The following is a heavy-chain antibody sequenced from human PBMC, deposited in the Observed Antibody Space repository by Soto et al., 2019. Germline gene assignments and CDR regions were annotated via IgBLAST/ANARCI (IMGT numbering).Heavy chain of an antibody. Sequence: SETLSLTCTVSGGSISSYYWSWIRQPPGKGLEWIGYIYYSGSTNYNPSLKSRVTISVDTSKNQFSLKLSSVTAADTAVYYCARVLPTSGYYRVFDYWGQGTLVTVSS. J-gene: IGHJ4*02. D-gene: IGHD3-3*01. V-gene: IGHV4-59*01. CDR2: IYYSGST. CDR3: ARVLPTSGYYRVFDY. CDR1: GGSISSYY.